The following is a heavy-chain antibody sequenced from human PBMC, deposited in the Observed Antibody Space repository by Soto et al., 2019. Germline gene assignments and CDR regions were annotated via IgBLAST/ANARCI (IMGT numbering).Heavy chain of an antibody. D-gene: IGHD2-2*01. Sequence: EVQLVESGGGLVKPGGSLRLSCAASGVTFSSYSMNWVRQAPGKGLEWVSSISSSSSYIYYADSVKGRFTISRDNAKNSLYLQMNSLRAEETAVYYCARYPGYCSSTSCPGYWFDPWGQGTLVTVSS. CDR2: ISSSSSYI. V-gene: IGHV3-21*01. J-gene: IGHJ5*02. CDR3: ARYPGYCSSTSCPGYWFDP. CDR1: GVTFSSYS.